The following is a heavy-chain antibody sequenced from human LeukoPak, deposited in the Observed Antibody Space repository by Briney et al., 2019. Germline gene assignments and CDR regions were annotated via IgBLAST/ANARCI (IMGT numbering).Heavy chain of an antibody. J-gene: IGHJ4*02. V-gene: IGHV4-31*03. Sequence: SETLSLTCTVSGGSISSGGYYWSWIRQHPGKGLEWIGYIYYSGSTYYNPSLKSRVTISLDTSKNQFSLKLSSVTAADTAVYYCARLYSSGSYYFDSWGQGTLVTVSS. CDR1: GGSISSGGYY. CDR3: ARLYSSGSYYFDS. CDR2: IYYSGST. D-gene: IGHD6-19*01.